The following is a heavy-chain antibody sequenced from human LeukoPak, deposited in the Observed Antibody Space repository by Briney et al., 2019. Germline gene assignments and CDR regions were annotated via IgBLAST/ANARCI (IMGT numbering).Heavy chain of an antibody. CDR3: ARDSGAAKGYYYYMDV. CDR1: GYTFTSYY. CDR2: INPSGGST. D-gene: IGHD3-10*01. Sequence: GAPVKVSCKASGYTFTSYYMHWVRQAPGQGLEWMGIINPSGGSTSYAQKFQGRVTMTRDTSTSTVYMEPSSLRSEDTAVYYCARDSGAAKGYYYYMDVWGKGTTVTVSS. J-gene: IGHJ6*03. V-gene: IGHV1-46*01.